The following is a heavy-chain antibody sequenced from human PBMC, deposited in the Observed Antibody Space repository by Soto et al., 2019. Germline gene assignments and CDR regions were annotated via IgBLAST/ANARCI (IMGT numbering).Heavy chain of an antibody. D-gene: IGHD3-10*01. CDR1: GGCISSVSHY. J-gene: IGHJ5*02. CDR3: ARHAWFGEFEP. V-gene: IGHV4-39*01. Sequence: PSVTLSLTCAVSGGCISSVSHYWGWIRQPPGKGLEWIGSIYYSGITYSNPSLKSRVTISVATSKNQFSLKLVSVTAADTAVFYCARHAWFGEFEPWGQGTLVTVSS. CDR2: IYYSGIT.